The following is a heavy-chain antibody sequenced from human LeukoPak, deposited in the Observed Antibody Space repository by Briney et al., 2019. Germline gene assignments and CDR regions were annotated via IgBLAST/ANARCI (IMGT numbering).Heavy chain of an antibody. CDR2: ISWNSGST. V-gene: IGHV3-9*01. Sequence: GRSLRLSCVASGFTFDDYAMHWVRQVPGKGLEWVSGISWNSGSTYYADSVKGRFTISRDNSKNTLYLQMNSLRAEDTAVYYCAKDYEGVTTGVDYWGQGTLVTVSS. D-gene: IGHD4-17*01. CDR3: AKDYEGVTTGVDY. J-gene: IGHJ4*02. CDR1: GFTFDDYA.